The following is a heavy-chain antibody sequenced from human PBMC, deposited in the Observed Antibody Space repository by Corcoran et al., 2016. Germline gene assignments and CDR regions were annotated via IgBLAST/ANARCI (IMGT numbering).Heavy chain of an antibody. D-gene: IGHD1-26*01. CDR3: ARDGGTVGIYTCFDY. J-gene: IGHJ4*02. V-gene: IGHV4-4*07. Sequence: QVQLQESGPGLVKPSETLSLTCTVSGGSISGHYWSWIRQPAGKGLEWIGRMFPDGSTDYKPSLKSRVTMSLDTSNNQFSLRLSSVTAADPAVYYCARDGGTVGIYTCFDYWGQGTLVTVSS. CDR2: MFPDGST. CDR1: GGSISGHY.